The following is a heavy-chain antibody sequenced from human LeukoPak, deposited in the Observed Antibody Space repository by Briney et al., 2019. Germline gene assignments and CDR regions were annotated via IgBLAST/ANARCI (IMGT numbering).Heavy chain of an antibody. D-gene: IGHD3-10*01. V-gene: IGHV4-39*07. CDR3: ARSDGYGLVGI. Sequence: SETLSLTCSVSGVSISSGSNYWGWIRQPPGKTLEWIGSIYSRGNTYYNPSLKSRVIILIDTAKNHFSLNLNSVTAADTAVYYCARSDGYGLVGIWGQGTMVTVSS. J-gene: IGHJ3*02. CDR2: IYSRGNT. CDR1: GVSISSGSNY.